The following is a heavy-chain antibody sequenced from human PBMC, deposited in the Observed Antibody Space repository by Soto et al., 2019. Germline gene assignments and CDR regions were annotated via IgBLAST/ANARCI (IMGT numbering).Heavy chain of an antibody. Sequence: SETLSLTCPFSGCSISSYYWSWIRQPPGKGLEWIGYIYYSGSTNYCPSLKRRVTISADTSKNQNSLYLQMNSLRVEDTAVYYCLSGNSPSSTWGQGTLVTVSS. V-gene: IGHV4-59*12. J-gene: IGHJ5*02. CDR1: GCSISSYY. CDR2: IYYSGST. CDR3: LSGNSPSST. D-gene: IGHD5-12*01.